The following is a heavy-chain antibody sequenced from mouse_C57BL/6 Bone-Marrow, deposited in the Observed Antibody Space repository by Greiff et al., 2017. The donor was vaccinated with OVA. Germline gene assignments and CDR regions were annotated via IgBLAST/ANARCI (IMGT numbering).Heavy chain of an antibody. D-gene: IGHD1-1*01. CDR2: IRNKPNGSTT. CDR3: ARYKGRVAVDYFDY. Sequence: EVQLQESGGGLVQPGDSLSLSCAASGFTFTNYYMSWVRQPPGKALEWLAFIRNKPNGSTTEYNASVKGRFTISRDNSQSLLYLQMNALRAEDSATYYCARYKGRVAVDYFDYWGQGTALTVSS. V-gene: IGHV7-3*01. J-gene: IGHJ2*01. CDR1: GFTFTNYY.